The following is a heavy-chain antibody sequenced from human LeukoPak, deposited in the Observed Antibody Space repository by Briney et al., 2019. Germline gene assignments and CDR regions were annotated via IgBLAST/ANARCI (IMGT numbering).Heavy chain of an antibody. CDR2: VDGGGGGT. D-gene: IGHD6-13*01. CDR1: GFTLSSYA. Sequence: GGSLRLSCSASGFTLSSYAMTWVRQAPGRGLEWVSSVDGGGGGTYYADSVKGRFTISRDNSKDTLYLQMNGLRAEDTAVYFCAKQSAGSAAWYSLHYDFWGQGTLVTVSS. V-gene: IGHV3-23*01. CDR3: AKQSAGSAAWYSLHYDF. J-gene: IGHJ4*02.